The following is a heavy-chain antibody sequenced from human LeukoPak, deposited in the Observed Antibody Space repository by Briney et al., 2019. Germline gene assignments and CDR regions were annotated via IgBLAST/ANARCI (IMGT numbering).Heavy chain of an antibody. D-gene: IGHD3-9*01. V-gene: IGHV1-18*01. CDR2: ISAYNGNT. J-gene: IGHJ4*02. CDR3: ARAGKGDILTGYYFFDY. Sequence: ASVKVSCKASGYTFTINGISWVRQAPGQGLEWMGWISAYNGNTNYAQKLQGRVTMTTDTSTSTAYMELRSLTSDDTAVYYCARAGKGDILTGYYFFDYWGQGTLVTVSS. CDR1: GYTFTING.